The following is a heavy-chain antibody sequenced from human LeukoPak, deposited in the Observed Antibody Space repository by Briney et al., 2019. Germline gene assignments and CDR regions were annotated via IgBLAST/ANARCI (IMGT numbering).Heavy chain of an antibody. V-gene: IGHV1-46*01. CDR3: ARGDILAGFPNWFDP. CDR2: INPSGGST. CDR1: GYTLTSYY. J-gene: IGHJ5*02. Sequence: VASVRVSCKASGYTLTSYYLHWVRQAPGQGLEWMGIINPSGGSTSYAQKFQGRVTMTRDMSTSTVYMELSSLRSEDTAVYYCARGDILAGFPNWFDPWGQGTLVTVSS. D-gene: IGHD3-9*01.